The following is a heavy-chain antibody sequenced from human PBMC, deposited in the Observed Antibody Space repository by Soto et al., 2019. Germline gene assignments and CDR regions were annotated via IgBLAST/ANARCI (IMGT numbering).Heavy chain of an antibody. CDR1: GFTFSSYG. Sequence: GGSLRLSCAASGFTFSSYGMHWVRQAPGRGLEWVAFIWYDASNKYYADSVKGRFTISRDNSKNTLYLQMNSLRTEDTALYYCARDRGDYYYMDVWGKGTTVTVSS. CDR3: ARDRGDYYYMDV. CDR2: IWYDASNK. D-gene: IGHD3-10*01. V-gene: IGHV3-33*01. J-gene: IGHJ6*03.